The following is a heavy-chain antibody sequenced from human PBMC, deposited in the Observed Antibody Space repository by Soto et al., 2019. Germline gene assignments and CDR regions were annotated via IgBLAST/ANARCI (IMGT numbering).Heavy chain of an antibody. CDR2: IYYSGST. V-gene: IGHV4-59*01. CDR1: GGSISSYY. J-gene: IGHJ4*02. CDR3: ARGGDIVVVPAGPYDY. Sequence: SETLSLTCTVSGGSISSYYWSWIRQPPGKGLEWIGYIYYSGSTNYNPSLKSRVTISVDTSKNQFSLKLSSVTAGDTAVYYCARGGDIVVVPAGPYDYWGQGTLVTVSS. D-gene: IGHD2-2*01.